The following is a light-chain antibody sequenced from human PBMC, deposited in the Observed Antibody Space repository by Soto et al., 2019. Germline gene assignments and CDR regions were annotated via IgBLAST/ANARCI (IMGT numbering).Light chain of an antibody. CDR1: QSISSW. V-gene: IGKV1-5*01. Sequence: DIPTTQSPSTLSASVGDRVTITCRASQSISSWLAWYQQKPGKAPKLLIYDASSLESRVPSRFSGSGSGTEFTLTISSLQPDDFATYYCQQYNSYSFGGGTKVEIK. J-gene: IGKJ4*01. CDR2: DAS. CDR3: QQYNSYS.